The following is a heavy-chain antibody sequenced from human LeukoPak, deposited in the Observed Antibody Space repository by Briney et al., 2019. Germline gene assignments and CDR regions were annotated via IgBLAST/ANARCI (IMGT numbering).Heavy chain of an antibody. CDR1: GVSISDYW. V-gene: IGHV3-7*01. Sequence: GSLRLSCAASGVSISDYWMTWVRQAPGKGLEWVANIKQDGSEKTYVDSVKGRFTISRDNAKNSIFLQMNSLRVEDMAIYYCVRDGGTDWYDPWGQGTLVSVSS. CDR3: VRDGGTDWYDP. CDR2: IKQDGSEK. D-gene: IGHD3-16*01. J-gene: IGHJ5*02.